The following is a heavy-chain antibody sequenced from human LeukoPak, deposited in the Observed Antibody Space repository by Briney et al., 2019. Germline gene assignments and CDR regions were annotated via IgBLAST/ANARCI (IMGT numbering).Heavy chain of an antibody. V-gene: IGHV3-48*03. CDR1: GFTFRSYE. Sequence: PGGSLRLSCAASGFTFRSYEMNWVRQAPGKGLEWVSYISSSGSTIYYADSVKGRFTISRDNAKNSLYLQMNSLRAGDTAVYYWARESLGGMVRGQSDYWGQGTLVTVSS. CDR3: ARESLGGMVRGQSDY. D-gene: IGHD3-10*01. CDR2: ISSSGSTI. J-gene: IGHJ4*02.